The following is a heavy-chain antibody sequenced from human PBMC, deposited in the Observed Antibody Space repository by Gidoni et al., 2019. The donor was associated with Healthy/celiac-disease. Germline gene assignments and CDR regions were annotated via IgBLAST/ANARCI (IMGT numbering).Heavy chain of an antibody. D-gene: IGHD4-17*01. V-gene: IGHV3-7*03. J-gene: IGHJ2*01. CDR3: ARTVGWGSWYFDL. Sequence: EVQLVESGGGLVQPGGSLRLSCAASGFTFSSYWMSWVRQAPGKGLGWVANIKQDGSEKYYVDSVKGRFTISRDNAKNSLYLQMNSLRAEDTAVYYCARTVGWGSWYFDLWGRGTLVTVSS. CDR1: GFTFSSYW. CDR2: IKQDGSEK.